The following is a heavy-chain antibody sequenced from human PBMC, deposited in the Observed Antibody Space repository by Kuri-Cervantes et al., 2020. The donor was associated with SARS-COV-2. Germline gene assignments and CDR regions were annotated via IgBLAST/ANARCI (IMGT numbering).Heavy chain of an antibody. Sequence: GSLRLSCTVSGGSISSYYWSWIRQPPGKGLEWIGEINHSGSTNYNPSLKSRVTISVDTSKNQFSLKLSSVTAADTAVYYCARGLHIVVGDYYYGMDVWGQGTTVTVSS. CDR2: INHSGST. V-gene: IGHV4-34*01. D-gene: IGHD2-21*01. CDR3: ARGLHIVVGDYYYGMDV. J-gene: IGHJ6*02. CDR1: GGSISSYY.